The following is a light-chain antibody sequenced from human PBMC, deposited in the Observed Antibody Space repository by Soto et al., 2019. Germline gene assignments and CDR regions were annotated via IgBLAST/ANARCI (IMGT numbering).Light chain of an antibody. CDR2: AAS. CDR1: QGIRNF. Sequence: DIQMTQSPTSLSASVGDRVTITCRASQGIRNFVAWYQQKPGKAPKLLIYAASTLQSGVPSRFSGSGSGTDFTSTIDRLQSEDVATYSCQKYSSVPVFGPGTKVEIK. CDR3: QKYSSVPV. J-gene: IGKJ3*01. V-gene: IGKV1-27*01.